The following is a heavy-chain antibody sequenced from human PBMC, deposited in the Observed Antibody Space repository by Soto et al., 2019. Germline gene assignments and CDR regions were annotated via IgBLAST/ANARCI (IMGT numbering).Heavy chain of an antibody. Sequence: EVQLLESGGGLVQPGGSLRLSCAASGFTFSSYAMSWVRQAPGKGLEWVSAISGSGGSTYYADSVKGRFTISRDNSKNPLYLQMNSLRAEDTAVYYCPPLPRAAAGKPYPDYYYYGMDVWGQGTTVTVSS. D-gene: IGHD6-13*01. J-gene: IGHJ6*02. V-gene: IGHV3-23*01. CDR1: GFTFSSYA. CDR3: PPLPRAAAGKPYPDYYYYGMDV. CDR2: ISGSGGST.